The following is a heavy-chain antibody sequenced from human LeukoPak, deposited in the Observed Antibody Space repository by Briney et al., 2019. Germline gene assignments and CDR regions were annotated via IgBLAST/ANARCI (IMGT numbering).Heavy chain of an antibody. J-gene: IGHJ4*02. V-gene: IGHV3-21*01. Sequence: GGSLRLSCAASGFTFSSYSMNWVRQAPGKGLEWVSSISSSSSYIYYADSVKGRFTISRDNAKNSLNLQMNSLRAEDTAVYYCARTFDISDSSGPYYFDYWGQGTLVTVSS. D-gene: IGHD3-22*01. CDR1: GFTFSSYS. CDR3: ARTFDISDSSGPYYFDY. CDR2: ISSSSSYI.